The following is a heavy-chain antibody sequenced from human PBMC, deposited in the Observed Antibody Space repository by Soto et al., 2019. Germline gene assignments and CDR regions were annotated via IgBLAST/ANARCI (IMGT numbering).Heavy chain of an antibody. CDR3: ARDLRFLEWFPPQDQNNWLDP. Sequence: GASVKVSCKASGYTFTSYGISWVRQAPGQGLEWMGWISAYNGNTNYAQKLQGRVTMTTDTSTSTAYMELRSLRSDDTAVYYCARDLRFLEWFPPQDQNNWLDPSGQGTLVIVSS. D-gene: IGHD3-3*01. CDR2: ISAYNGNT. V-gene: IGHV1-18*01. CDR1: GYTFTSYG. J-gene: IGHJ5*02.